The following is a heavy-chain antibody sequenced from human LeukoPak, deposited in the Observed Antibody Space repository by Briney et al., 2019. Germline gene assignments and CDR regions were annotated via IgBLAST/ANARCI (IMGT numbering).Heavy chain of an antibody. CDR1: GYIFTNYG. D-gene: IGHD5-12*01. V-gene: IGHV1-18*01. CDR3: ARAERRNIVATINKGENWFDP. J-gene: IGHJ5*02. CDR2: ISAYNGNT. Sequence: ASVKVSCKASGYIFTNYGISWVRQAPGQGLEWMGWISAYNGNTNYVQKFQGRVTMTTDTSTNTAYMELTSLRSDDTAVYYCARAERRNIVATINKGENWFDPWGQGTLVTVSS.